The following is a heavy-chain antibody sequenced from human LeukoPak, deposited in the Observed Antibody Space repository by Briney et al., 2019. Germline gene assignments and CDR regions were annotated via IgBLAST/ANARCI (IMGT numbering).Heavy chain of an antibody. J-gene: IGHJ5*02. CDR1: GFTFSDYY. D-gene: IGHD3-22*01. V-gene: IGHV3-11*01. CDR2: ISSSGSTI. Sequence: GGSLRLSCAASGFTFSDYYMSWIRQAPGKGLEWVSYISSSGSTIYYADSVKGRFTISRDNVKNSLYLQMNSLRAEDTAVYYCARDRREDYYDSSGYYPWGQGTLVTVSS. CDR3: ARDRREDYYDSSGYYP.